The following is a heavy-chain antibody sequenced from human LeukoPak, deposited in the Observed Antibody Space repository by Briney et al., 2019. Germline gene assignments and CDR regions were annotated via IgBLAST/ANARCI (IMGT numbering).Heavy chain of an antibody. V-gene: IGHV1-46*01. J-gene: IGHJ4*02. CDR3: ARTTSLAVAGIVDY. D-gene: IGHD6-19*01. Sequence: ASVKVSCKASGYTFTSYYMHWVRQAPGQGLEWMGIINPSGGSTSYAQKFQGRVTMTTDTSTSTAYMELRSLRSDDTAVYYCARTTSLAVAGIVDYWGQGTLVTVSS. CDR1: GYTFTSYY. CDR2: INPSGGST.